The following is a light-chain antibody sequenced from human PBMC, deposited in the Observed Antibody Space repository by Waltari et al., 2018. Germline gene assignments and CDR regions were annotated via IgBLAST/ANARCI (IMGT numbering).Light chain of an antibody. Sequence: DIQMTQSPSSLSASVGDRVNITCQASQDISNYLNWYQQKPGKAPKLLIYEASNLETGVPSRFSGSGSGTDFTFTISSLQPEDIATYYCQQYDNLGLTFGGGTKVEIK. CDR2: EAS. J-gene: IGKJ4*01. CDR1: QDISNY. CDR3: QQYDNLGLT. V-gene: IGKV1-33*01.